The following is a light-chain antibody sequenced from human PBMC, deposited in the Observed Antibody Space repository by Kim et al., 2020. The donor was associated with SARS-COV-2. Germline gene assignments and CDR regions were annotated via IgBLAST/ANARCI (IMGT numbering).Light chain of an antibody. V-gene: IGKV3-20*01. CDR2: GAS. CDR1: QSVSSSY. Sequence: LSPGERATLSCRASQSVSSSYLAWYQQKPGQAPRLLIYGASSRATGIPDRFSGSGSGTDFTLTISRLEPEDIAVYYCQQYGSSPGTFGQGTKLEIK. CDR3: QQYGSSPGT. J-gene: IGKJ2*01.